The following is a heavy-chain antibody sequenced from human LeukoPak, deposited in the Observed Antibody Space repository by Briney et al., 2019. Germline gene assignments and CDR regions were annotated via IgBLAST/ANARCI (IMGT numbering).Heavy chain of an antibody. J-gene: IGHJ5*02. CDR3: ASEYSSSWYDH. Sequence: PGGSLRLSCAASGFTFSSYWMSRVRQAPGKGLEWVANIKQDGSEKYYVDSVKGRFTISRDNAKNSLYLQMNSLRAEDTAVYYCASEYSSSWYDHWGQGTLVTVSS. CDR1: GFTFSSYW. D-gene: IGHD6-13*01. CDR2: IKQDGSEK. V-gene: IGHV3-7*01.